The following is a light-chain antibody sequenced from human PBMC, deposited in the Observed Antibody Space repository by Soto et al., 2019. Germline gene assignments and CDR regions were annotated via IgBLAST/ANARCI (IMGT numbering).Light chain of an antibody. Sequence: QSVLTQPPSASETPGQRVTISCSGSSSNIGSSYVYWYQQLPGAAPKVLIYRNNQRPSGVPDRFSGSKSGTLASLAISGLRSEDEADYYCAAWDDSLSAYVFGTGTKLTVL. V-gene: IGLV1-47*01. CDR3: AAWDDSLSAYV. CDR1: SSNIGSSY. J-gene: IGLJ1*01. CDR2: RNN.